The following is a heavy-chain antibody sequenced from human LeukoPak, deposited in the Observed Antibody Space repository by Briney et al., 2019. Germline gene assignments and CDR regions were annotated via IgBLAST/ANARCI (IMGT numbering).Heavy chain of an antibody. V-gene: IGHV3-64*01. Sequence: PGGSLRLSCAASGFTFTTYTIHWVRQAPGKGLEYVSAVVGNGGTTYYVNSVKGRFTISRDNSKNTVYLQMGSLRAEDTAVYYCARERAFYYFDYWGQGALVTVSS. CDR3: ARERAFYYFDY. CDR1: GFTFTTYT. CDR2: VVGNGGTT. J-gene: IGHJ4*02.